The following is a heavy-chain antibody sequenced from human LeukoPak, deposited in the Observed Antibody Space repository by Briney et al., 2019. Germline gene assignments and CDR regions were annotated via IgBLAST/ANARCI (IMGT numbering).Heavy chain of an antibody. CDR3: ARNTGWYFDL. J-gene: IGHJ2*01. D-gene: IGHD1-14*01. CDR2: IWFDGSNT. V-gene: IGHV3-33*01. CDR1: GFAFLTHG. Sequence: PGGSLRLSCAASGFAFLTHGMHWVRQAPGKGLEWVAAIWFDGSNTYYADSVKGRFTISRDNAKNTLYLQMNSLRAEDTAVYYCARNTGWYFDLWGRGTLVTVSS.